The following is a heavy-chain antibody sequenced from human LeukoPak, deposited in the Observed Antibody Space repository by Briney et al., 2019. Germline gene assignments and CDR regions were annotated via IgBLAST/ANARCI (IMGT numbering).Heavy chain of an antibody. D-gene: IGHD2-15*01. Sequence: RGSLRLSCAASGFTFSSYGMHWVRQAPGKGLEWVAVISYDGSNKYYADSVKGRFTISRDNAKNSVYLQMNSLRAEDTAVYYCARTYGSGSLDYGGQGTLVTVSS. CDR2: ISYDGSNK. V-gene: IGHV3-30*03. J-gene: IGHJ4*02. CDR3: ARTYGSGSLDY. CDR1: GFTFSSYG.